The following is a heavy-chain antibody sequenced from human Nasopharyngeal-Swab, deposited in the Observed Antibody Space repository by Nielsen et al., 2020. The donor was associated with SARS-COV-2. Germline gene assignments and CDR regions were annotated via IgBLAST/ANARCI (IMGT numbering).Heavy chain of an antibody. V-gene: IGHV6-1*01. J-gene: IGHJ6*02. Sequence: WIRQSPSRGLEWLGRTYYRSKWYNDYAVSVKSRITINPDTSKNQFSLQLNSVPPEDTAVYYCARGHYYGSGSYYSPSLYYGMDVWGQGTTVTVSS. CDR3: ARGHYYGSGSYYSPSLYYGMDV. D-gene: IGHD3-10*01. CDR2: TYYRSKWYN.